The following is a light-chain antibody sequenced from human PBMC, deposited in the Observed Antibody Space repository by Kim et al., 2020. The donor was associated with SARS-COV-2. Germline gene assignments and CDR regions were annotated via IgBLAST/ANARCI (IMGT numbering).Light chain of an antibody. V-gene: IGKV3-20*01. CDR2: EAF. Sequence: SSPEERATLSCKASQSVGSSLLAWYQQKPGQATRLLIYEAFKRVAGIPNRFSGSGSGTDFTLTISRPEPEDFAMYYCQQYGSSPYSFGQGTKLEI. CDR3: QQYGSSPYS. J-gene: IGKJ2*03. CDR1: QSVGSSL.